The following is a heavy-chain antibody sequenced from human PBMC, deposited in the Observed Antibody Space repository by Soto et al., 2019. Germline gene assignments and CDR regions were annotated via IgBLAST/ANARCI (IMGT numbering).Heavy chain of an antibody. CDR2: INAGNGDT. V-gene: IGHV1-3*01. Sequence: ASVKVSCKASGYTFSNYAIHWVRLAPGQRLAWMGWINAGNGDTKYSQNFQGRVAFTRDSVATTAYMELTSLTSEDTGVYYCARRITAIPPPIIESWGQGTLVTVSS. CDR3: ARRITAIPPPIIES. CDR1: GYTFSNYA. D-gene: IGHD2-2*02. J-gene: IGHJ4*02.